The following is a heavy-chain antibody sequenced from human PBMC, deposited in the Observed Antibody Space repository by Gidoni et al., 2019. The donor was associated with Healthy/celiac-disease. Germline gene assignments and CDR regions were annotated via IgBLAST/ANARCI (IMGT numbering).Heavy chain of an antibody. CDR2: ISGRGGST. Sequence: EVQLLESGGGLVQPGGSLRLSCAASGFTFSSDAMSWVRQAPGKGLEWVSAISGRGGSTYYADAVKGRFTISRDNSKNTLYLQMNSLRAEDTAVYYCAKDPSNTVVPPEVDYWGQGTLVTVSS. V-gene: IGHV3-23*01. J-gene: IGHJ4*02. D-gene: IGHD4-17*01. CDR3: AKDPSNTVVPPEVDY. CDR1: GFTFSSDA.